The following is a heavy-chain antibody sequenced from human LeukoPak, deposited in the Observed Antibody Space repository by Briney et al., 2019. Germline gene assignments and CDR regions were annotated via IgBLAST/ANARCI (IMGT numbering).Heavy chain of an antibody. J-gene: IGHJ4*02. Sequence: GGSLRLSCAASGFTVSSNYMSWVRQAPGKGLEWVSIIYSGGNTHYSDSVKGRFTISRDNSKNTLYLQMNSLRAEDTAVYYCARRAGEYSHPYDYWGQGTLVTVSS. CDR2: IYSGGNT. CDR1: GFTVSSNY. D-gene: IGHD4-17*01. CDR3: ARRAGEYSHPYDY. V-gene: IGHV3-53*01.